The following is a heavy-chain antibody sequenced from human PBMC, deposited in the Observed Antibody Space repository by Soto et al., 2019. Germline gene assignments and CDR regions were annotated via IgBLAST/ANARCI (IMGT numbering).Heavy chain of an antibody. Sequence: VKDSCKAAGGTSSSYAMSGGGQATGEEVEGVGGIIPIFGTANYAQKSQGRVTITADESTSTAYMELSSLRSEDTAVYYCARDLADFVVMVADRNYYYGMDVWGQGTTVTVSS. J-gene: IGHJ6*02. CDR3: ARDLADFVVMVADRNYYYGMDV. CDR2: IIPIFGTA. CDR1: GGTSSSYA. D-gene: IGHD2-15*01. V-gene: IGHV1-69*13.